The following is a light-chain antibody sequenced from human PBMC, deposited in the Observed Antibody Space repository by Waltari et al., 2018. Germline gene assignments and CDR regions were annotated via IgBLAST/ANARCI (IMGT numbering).Light chain of an antibody. J-gene: IGLJ2*01. CDR3: SSWDDSLSCVV. V-gene: IGLV1-47*01. CDR2: KND. CDR1: NSNIGSTY. Sequence: QSVLTQPPSASGTPGPRVTMSCSGSNSNIGSTYVYWYQQLPGTAPKLLSYKNDHAPSGAPDLISASKSGTSGSLAISGLRAEEAAYYYCSSWDDSLSCVVLGGGTKLTVL.